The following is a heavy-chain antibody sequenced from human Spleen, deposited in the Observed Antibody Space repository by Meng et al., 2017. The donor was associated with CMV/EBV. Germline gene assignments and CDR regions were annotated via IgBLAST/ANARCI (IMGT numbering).Heavy chain of an antibody. V-gene: IGHV3-21*01. J-gene: IGHJ4*02. Sequence: GESLKISCAASGFTFDDYTMHWVRQAPGKGLEWVSSISSSSSYIYYADSVKGRFTISRDNAKNSLYLQMNSLRAEDTAVYYCARDGESLAVYWGQGTLVTVSS. CDR2: ISSSSSYI. CDR3: ARDGESLAVY. D-gene: IGHD6-6*01. CDR1: GFTFDDYT.